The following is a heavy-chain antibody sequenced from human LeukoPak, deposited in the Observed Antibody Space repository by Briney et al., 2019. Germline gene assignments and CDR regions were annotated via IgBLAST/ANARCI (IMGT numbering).Heavy chain of an antibody. J-gene: IGHJ6*03. V-gene: IGHV4-34*01. CDR2: INHSGST. Sequence: PSETLSLTCAVYGGSFSGYYWSWISQPPGKGLEWIGEINHSGSTNYDPSLKSRVTISVDTSKNQFSLKLSSVTAADTAVYYCARGRGNYGSGSYYYYYYYMDVWGKGTTVTVSS. CDR3: ARGRGNYGSGSYYYYYYYMDV. CDR1: GGSFSGYY. D-gene: IGHD3-10*01.